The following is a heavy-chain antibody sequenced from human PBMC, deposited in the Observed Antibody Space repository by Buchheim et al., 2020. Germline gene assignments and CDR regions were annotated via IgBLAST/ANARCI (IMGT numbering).Heavy chain of an antibody. D-gene: IGHD4-23*01. J-gene: IGHJ4*02. CDR1: GFTFSSYA. Sequence: EVQLLESGGGLVQPGGSLRLSCAASGFTFSSYAMRWVRQAPGKGLEWVSAMSGSGAHTYYADAVKGRFTISRDNSKNTLFLQMSSLTAEDTAVYYCAKGSAYGGREGYFDYWGQGTL. CDR2: MSGSGAHT. V-gene: IGHV3-23*01. CDR3: AKGSAYGGREGYFDY.